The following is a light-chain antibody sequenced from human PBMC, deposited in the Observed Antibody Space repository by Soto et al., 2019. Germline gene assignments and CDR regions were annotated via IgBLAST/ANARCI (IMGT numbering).Light chain of an antibody. J-gene: IGLJ3*02. Sequence: QSVLTQPPSVSGAPGQRVTISCTGSSSNIGTPYDVHWYQQLPGTAPKLLISGNTDRPSGVPDRSSGSKSGTSASLAITGLQAEDEADYYCQSYDTSLSVWVFGGGTKLTVL. CDR3: QSYDTSLSVWV. CDR1: SSNIGTPYD. CDR2: GNT. V-gene: IGLV1-40*01.